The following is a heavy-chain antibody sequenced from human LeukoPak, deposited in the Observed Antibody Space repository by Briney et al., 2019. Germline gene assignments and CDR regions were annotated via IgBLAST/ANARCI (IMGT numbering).Heavy chain of an antibody. CDR2: IYWDDDK. J-gene: IGHJ4*02. V-gene: IGHV2-5*02. Sequence: SGPTLVNPPQTLTLTCTFSGFSLSTNGVGVGWIRQPPGKALEWLALIYWDDDKRYSPSLKTRLTITKGTSKNQVVLTMTNMDPVDTGTYYCAHRRGSSSPIDYWGQGTLVTVSS. D-gene: IGHD6-13*01. CDR3: AHRRGSSSPIDY. CDR1: GFSLSTNGVG.